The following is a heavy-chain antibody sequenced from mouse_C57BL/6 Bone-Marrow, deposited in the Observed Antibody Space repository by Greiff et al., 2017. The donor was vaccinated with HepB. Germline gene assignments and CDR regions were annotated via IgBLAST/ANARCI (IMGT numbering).Heavy chain of an antibody. D-gene: IGHD2-1*01. CDR3: ARGDYYGKGAMDY. J-gene: IGHJ4*01. Sequence: EVMLVESVAELVRPGASVKLSCTASGFNIKNTYMHWVKQRPEQGLEWIGRIDPANGNTKYAPKFQGKATITADTSSNTAYLQLSSLTSEDTAIYYCARGDYYGKGAMDYWGQGTSVTVSS. CDR1: GFNIKNTY. CDR2: IDPANGNT. V-gene: IGHV14-3*01.